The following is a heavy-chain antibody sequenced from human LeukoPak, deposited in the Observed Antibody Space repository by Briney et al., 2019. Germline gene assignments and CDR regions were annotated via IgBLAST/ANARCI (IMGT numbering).Heavy chain of an antibody. CDR2: ISGESKYI. CDR3: ARGAVFQGNYDY. Sequence: GGSLRLSCAAAGFTFSSSSMNWVRQTPGKGLEWVSSISGESKYIYYADSVTGRFTISRDNAKNSLYLQMNSLRAEDTAVYDCARGAVFQGNYDYWGQGTQVTVSS. J-gene: IGHJ4*02. CDR1: GFTFSSSS. V-gene: IGHV3-21*01. D-gene: IGHD3-10*01.